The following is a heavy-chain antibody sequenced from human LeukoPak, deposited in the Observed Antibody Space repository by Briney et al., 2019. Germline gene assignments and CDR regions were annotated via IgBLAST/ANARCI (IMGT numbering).Heavy chain of an antibody. CDR1: GVSISSHY. Sequence: PSETLSLTCTASGVSISSHYWSWIRQPPGKGLEWIGYMYYNGSMNYNPSLQSRITISADTTKNQFSLKLSSVTAADTAVYYCASRYGSGSYGFDYWGQGTLVTVSS. CDR2: MYYNGSM. D-gene: IGHD3-10*01. V-gene: IGHV4-59*11. J-gene: IGHJ4*02. CDR3: ASRYGSGSYGFDY.